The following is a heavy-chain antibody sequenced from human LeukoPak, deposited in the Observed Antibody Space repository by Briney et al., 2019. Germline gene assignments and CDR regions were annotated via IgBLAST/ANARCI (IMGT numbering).Heavy chain of an antibody. J-gene: IGHJ6*02. V-gene: IGHV1-18*01. CDR2: ISAYNGNT. CDR1: GYTFTSYG. D-gene: IGHD4-17*01. CDR3: AREYGDTNYYYYGMDV. Sequence: ASVKVSCKASGYTFTSYGISWVRQAPGQGLEWMRWISAYNGNTNYAQKLQGRVTMTTDTSTSTAYMELRSLRSDDTAVYYCAREYGDTNYYYYGMDVWGQGTTVTVSS.